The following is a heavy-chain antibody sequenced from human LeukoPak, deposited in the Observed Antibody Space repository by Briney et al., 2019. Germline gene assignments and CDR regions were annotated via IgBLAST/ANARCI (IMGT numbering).Heavy chain of an antibody. CDR1: GFTFNNYG. J-gene: IGHJ4*02. Sequence: PGKSLRLSCAASGFTFNNYGMHWVRQAPGKGLEWVAVISYDGRNKHYPDSVKGRFTISRDISTDTLWLQMDSLRTEDTAVCYCAKGPLRGTAAAIDYWGQGTLVTVSS. CDR3: AKGPLRGTAAAIDY. CDR2: ISYDGRNK. D-gene: IGHD2-2*01. V-gene: IGHV3-30*18.